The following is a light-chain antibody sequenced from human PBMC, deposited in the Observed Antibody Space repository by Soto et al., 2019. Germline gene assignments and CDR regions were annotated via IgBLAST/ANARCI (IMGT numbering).Light chain of an antibody. CDR1: QSVSSH. J-gene: IGKJ5*01. Sequence: EIVLTQSPGTLSLSPGERATLSCRASQSVSSHLAWYQQKRGQAPRLLIYDASSRASGIPARFSGSGSGTDFTLTISSLEPEDFAVYYCQQGGNWPLTFGQGTRLEIK. CDR2: DAS. V-gene: IGKV3-11*01. CDR3: QQGGNWPLT.